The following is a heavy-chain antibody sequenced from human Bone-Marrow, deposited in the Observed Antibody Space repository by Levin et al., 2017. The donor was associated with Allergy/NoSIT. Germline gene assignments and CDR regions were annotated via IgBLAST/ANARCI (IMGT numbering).Heavy chain of an antibody. CDR3: ARGRLVGATDF. J-gene: IGHJ4*02. CDR2: MNPNSGNT. Sequence: GESLKISCKASGYTFTSDDINWVRQATGQGLEWMGWMNPNSGNTGYAQKFQGRVTMTKNTSITTAYMELSSLTSDDTAVYYCARGRLVGATDFWGQGTLVTVSS. D-gene: IGHD1-26*01. V-gene: IGHV1-8*01. CDR1: GYTFTSDD.